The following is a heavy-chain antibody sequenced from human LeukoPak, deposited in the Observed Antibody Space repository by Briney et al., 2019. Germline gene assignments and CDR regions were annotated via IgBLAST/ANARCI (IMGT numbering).Heavy chain of an antibody. CDR1: GFTFSSYG. J-gene: IGHJ4*02. V-gene: IGHV3-23*01. Sequence: GGSLRLSCAASGFTFSSYGMSWVRQAPGKGLEWVSAISGSGGSTYYADSVKGRFTISRDNSRNTLYLQMNSLRAEDTAVYYCAVSSGSYYFDYWGQGTLVTVSS. D-gene: IGHD1-26*01. CDR2: ISGSGGST. CDR3: AVSSGSYYFDY.